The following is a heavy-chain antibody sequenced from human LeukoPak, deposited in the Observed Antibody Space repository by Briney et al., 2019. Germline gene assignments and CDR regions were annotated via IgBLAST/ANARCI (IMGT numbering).Heavy chain of an antibody. CDR2: IWYDGTNK. CDR3: ARGSEIAAPRPFDY. J-gene: IGHJ4*02. CDR1: GFTFSSYV. D-gene: IGHD6-13*01. V-gene: IGHV3-33*01. Sequence: GRSLRLSCAASGFTFSSYVMHWVRQAPGKGLEWVAVIWYDGTNKYYADSVKGRFTISRDNSKNTLYLQMNSLRAEDTAVYYCARGSEIAAPRPFDYWGQGTLVTASS.